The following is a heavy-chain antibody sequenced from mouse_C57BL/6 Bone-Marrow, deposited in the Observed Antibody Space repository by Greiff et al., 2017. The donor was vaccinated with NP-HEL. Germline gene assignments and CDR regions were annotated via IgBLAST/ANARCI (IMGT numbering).Heavy chain of an antibody. J-gene: IGHJ2*01. CDR1: GYTFTSYW. CDR2: IYPGSGST. CDR3: ARRLDGYFWVDY. Sequence: QVQLQQPGAELVKPGASVKMSCKASGYTFTSYWITWVKQRPGQGLEWIGDIYPGSGSTNYNEKLKSKATLTVDTSSSTAYMQLSSLTSEDSAVYYCARRLDGYFWVDYWGQGTTLTVSS. D-gene: IGHD2-3*01. V-gene: IGHV1-55*01.